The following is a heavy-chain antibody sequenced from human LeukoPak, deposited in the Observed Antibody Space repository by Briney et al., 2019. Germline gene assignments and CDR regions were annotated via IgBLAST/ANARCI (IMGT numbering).Heavy chain of an antibody. Sequence: PGGSLRLSCAASGLTFRSYGMHWVRQAPGKGLEWVTFIGYDGSNKYYTDSVKGRFTISRDNSKNTLYLQMNSLRTEDTAVYYCAKDSYYYYIDVWGKGTTVTVSS. CDR3: AKDSYYYYIDV. J-gene: IGHJ6*03. CDR2: IGYDGSNK. CDR1: GLTFRSYG. V-gene: IGHV3-30*02.